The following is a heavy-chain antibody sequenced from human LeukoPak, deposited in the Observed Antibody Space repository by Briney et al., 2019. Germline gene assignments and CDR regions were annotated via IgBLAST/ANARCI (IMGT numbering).Heavy chain of an antibody. V-gene: IGHV4-34*01. Sequence: TSETLSLTCAVYGGSFSGYYWSWIRQPPGKGLEWIGEINHSGSTNYNPSLKSRVTISVDTSKNQFSLKLSSVTAADTAVYYCARGEGLSSSGPSLYYFDYWGQGTLVTVSS. J-gene: IGHJ4*02. CDR2: INHSGST. CDR3: ARGEGLSSSGPSLYYFDY. CDR1: GGSFSGYY. D-gene: IGHD6-6*01.